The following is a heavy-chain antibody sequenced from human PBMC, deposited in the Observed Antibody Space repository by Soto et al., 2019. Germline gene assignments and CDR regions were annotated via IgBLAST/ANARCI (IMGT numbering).Heavy chain of an antibody. CDR3: ARVKVIGVVGTWDYGIDV. V-gene: IGHV1-2*02. J-gene: IGHJ6*02. D-gene: IGHD6-19*01. CDR2: INPNTGGT. Sequence: ASVKVSFKASGYSFTDYYIHWVRQAPGQGLEWVGWINPNTGGTRYAQKFQVRVIMTRDTSSSTAYMELPRLTSDDTAIYYCARVKVIGVVGTWDYGIDVWG. CDR1: GYSFTDYY.